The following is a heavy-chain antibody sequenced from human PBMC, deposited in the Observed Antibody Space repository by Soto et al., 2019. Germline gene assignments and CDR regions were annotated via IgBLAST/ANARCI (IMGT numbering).Heavy chain of an antibody. CDR3: AREGYCSSTSCYEFWFDP. CDR1: GGSISRYY. CDR2: IYYSAST. D-gene: IGHD2-2*01. Sequence: SSETLSLTFTVSGGSISRYYWSWIREPPGEGLEWIGYIYYSASTNYNPSLKSRVTISVDTSKNQFSLKLSSVTAADTAVYYCAREGYCSSTSCYEFWFDPWGQGTLVTVSS. V-gene: IGHV4-59*01. J-gene: IGHJ5*02.